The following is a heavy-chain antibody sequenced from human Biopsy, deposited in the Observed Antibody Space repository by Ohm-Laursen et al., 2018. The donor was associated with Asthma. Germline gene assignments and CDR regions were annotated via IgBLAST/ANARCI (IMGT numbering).Heavy chain of an antibody. CDR3: ARAQDYYDSRGYYRSFDY. Sequence: SQTLSLTCTVSGGAIDSGAYYWSWIRQLPGEGLEWIGYIYYSGSTYYNPSLKSRVSISIDTSKNQFSLKLSSVTAADTAVYYCARAQDYYDSRGYYRSFDYWGQGTLVTVSS. CDR2: IYYSGST. D-gene: IGHD3-22*01. CDR1: GGAIDSGAYY. V-gene: IGHV4-31*03. J-gene: IGHJ4*02.